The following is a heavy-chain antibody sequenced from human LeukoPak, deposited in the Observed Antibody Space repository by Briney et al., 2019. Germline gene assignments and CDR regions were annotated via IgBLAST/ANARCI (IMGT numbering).Heavy chain of an antibody. CDR1: GFTFSSYA. J-gene: IGHJ4*02. Sequence: GGSLRLSCAASGFTFSSYAMSWVRQAPGKELEWVSAISGSGGSTYYADSVKGRFTISRDNSKNTLYLQMNSLRAEDTAVYYCAKEGPEYYDILTGYYIDYWGQGTLVTVSS. V-gene: IGHV3-23*01. D-gene: IGHD3-9*01. CDR2: ISGSGGST. CDR3: AKEGPEYYDILTGYYIDY.